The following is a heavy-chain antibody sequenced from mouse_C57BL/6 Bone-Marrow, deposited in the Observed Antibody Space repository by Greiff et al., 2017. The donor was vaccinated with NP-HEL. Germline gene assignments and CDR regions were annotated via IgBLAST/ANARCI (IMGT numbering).Heavy chain of an antibody. V-gene: IGHV1-59*01. CDR2: IDPSDSYT. Sequence: VKLQQPGAELVRPGTSVKLSCKASGYTFTSYWMHWVKQRPGQGLEWIGVIDPSDSYTNYNQKFKGKATLTVDTSSSTAYMQLSSLTSEDSAVYYCARRHYWGQGTTLTVSS. CDR1: GYTFTSYW. J-gene: IGHJ2*01. CDR3: ARRHY.